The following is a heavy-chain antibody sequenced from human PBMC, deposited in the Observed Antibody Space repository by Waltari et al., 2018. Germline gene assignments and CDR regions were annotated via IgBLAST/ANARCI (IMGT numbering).Heavy chain of an antibody. CDR2: IGSSSSFM. J-gene: IGHJ6*02. D-gene: IGHD6-19*01. Sequence: EVQLVESGGGLVKPGGSLRLYCAASGFKFSDYAMNWVRQAPGKGLEWVSSIGSSSSFMDYADSVRGRFIVSRDNAKNTLYLQMDTLRAEDTAVYYCAREGAEQWVVEDYGMDVWGQGTTVTVS. CDR3: AREGAEQWVVEDYGMDV. V-gene: IGHV3-21*02. CDR1: GFKFSDYA.